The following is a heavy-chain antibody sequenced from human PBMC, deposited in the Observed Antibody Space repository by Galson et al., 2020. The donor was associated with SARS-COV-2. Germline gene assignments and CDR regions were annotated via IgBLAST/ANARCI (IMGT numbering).Heavy chain of an antibody. CDR2: ISYDGSNK. V-gene: IGHV3-30-3*01. CDR3: ARDPDILTGYYGAFDI. J-gene: IGHJ3*02. Sequence: GESLKISCAASGFTFSSYAMHWVRQAPGKGLEWVAVISYDGSNKYFADSVKGRFTISRDNSKNTLYLQMNSLRAEDTAVYYCARDPDILTGYYGAFDIWCQGTMVTVSS. D-gene: IGHD3-9*01. CDR1: GFTFSSYA.